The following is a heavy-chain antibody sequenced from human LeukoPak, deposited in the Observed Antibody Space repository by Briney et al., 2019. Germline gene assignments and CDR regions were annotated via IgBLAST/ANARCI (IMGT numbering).Heavy chain of an antibody. CDR3: TENSITMNQR. J-gene: IGHJ1*01. D-gene: IGHD3-22*01. CDR2: IYSGGST. V-gene: IGHV3-66*01. Sequence: GGSLRLSCAASGFTVSSNYMSWVRQAPGKGLEWVSVIYSGGSTYYADSVKGRFTISRDNSKNTLYLQMNSLRAEDTAVYYCTENSITMNQRWGQGTLVTVSS. CDR1: GFTVSSNY.